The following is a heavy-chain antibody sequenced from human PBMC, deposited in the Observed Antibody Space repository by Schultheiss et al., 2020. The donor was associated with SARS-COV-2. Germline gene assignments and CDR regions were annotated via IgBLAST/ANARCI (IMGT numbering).Heavy chain of an antibody. CDR3: ARALVVVISPLDY. V-gene: IGHV3-33*01. Sequence: GGSLRLSCAASGFTFSSYAMHWVRQAPGKGLEWVAVTWYDGNNQYYGDSVKGRFTISRDNSKNTLYLQMNSLRAEDTAVYYCARALVVVISPLDYWGQGTLVTVSS. CDR1: GFTFSSYA. CDR2: TWYDGNNQ. J-gene: IGHJ4*02. D-gene: IGHD3-22*01.